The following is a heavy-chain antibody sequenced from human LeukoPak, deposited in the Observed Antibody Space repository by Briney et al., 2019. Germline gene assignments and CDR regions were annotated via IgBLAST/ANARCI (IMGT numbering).Heavy chain of an antibody. D-gene: IGHD3-22*01. CDR2: IKQDGSEK. CDR3: ARPGYDGNWFDP. Sequence: GGPLRLSCAASVFTFSSYWMSWVRQAPGKGLEWVANIKQDGSEKYYVDSVKGRFTISRDNAKNSLYLQMNSLRAEDTAVYYCARPGYDGNWFDPWGQGTLVTVSS. V-gene: IGHV3-7*01. CDR1: VFTFSSYW. J-gene: IGHJ5*02.